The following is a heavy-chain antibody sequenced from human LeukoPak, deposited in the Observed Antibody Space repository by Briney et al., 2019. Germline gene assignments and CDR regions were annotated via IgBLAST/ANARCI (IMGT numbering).Heavy chain of an antibody. D-gene: IGHD3-22*01. V-gene: IGHV1-24*01. Sequence: GASVKVSCKVSGYTLNQLSMHWVRQAPGKGLEWMGGFDPENGGTIYAQKFQGRVTMTEDTSTDTADMELSSLRSEDTAIYYCAAYYFDSSGLMAIDYWGLGTLVTVSS. J-gene: IGHJ4*02. CDR3: AAYYFDSSGLMAIDY. CDR1: GYTLNQLS. CDR2: FDPENGGT.